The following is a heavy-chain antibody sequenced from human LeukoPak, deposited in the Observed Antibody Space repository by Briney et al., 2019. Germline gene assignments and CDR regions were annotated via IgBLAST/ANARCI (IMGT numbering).Heavy chain of an antibody. CDR2: ISSDDTA. CDR3: VKEYDLWHEEGTWFDP. J-gene: IGHJ5*02. V-gene: IGHV3-23*01. Sequence: PGGSLRLSCLASGFTFGTHSMSWVRQGPGKALEGLSAISSDDTAYYADSVKGRFIVSRDNSKNTVYLQLNSLRPEDTPIYFCVKEYDLWHEEGTWFDPWGQGTLVTASS. D-gene: IGHD3-3*01. CDR1: GFTFGTHS.